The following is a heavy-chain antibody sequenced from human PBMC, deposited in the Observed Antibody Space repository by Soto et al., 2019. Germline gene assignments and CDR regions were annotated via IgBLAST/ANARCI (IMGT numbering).Heavy chain of an antibody. V-gene: IGHV4-34*01. CDR3: ARGRLPAAKL. Sequence: QVQLQQWGAGLLKPSETLSLTCAVYGGSFSGYYWSWIRQPPWKGLEWIGEINHSGSTNYNPSLKSRVTISVDTSKNQFSLKLSSVTAADTAVYYCARGRLPAAKLWGQGTLVTVSS. D-gene: IGHD2-2*01. CDR2: INHSGST. J-gene: IGHJ4*02. CDR1: GGSFSGYY.